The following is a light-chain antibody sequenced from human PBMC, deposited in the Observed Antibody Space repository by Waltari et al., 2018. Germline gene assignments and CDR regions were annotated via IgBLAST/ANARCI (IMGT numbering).Light chain of an antibody. V-gene: IGLV1-40*01. Sequence: QSVLTQPPSVSGAPGQRVTISCPGRSSNIGAGYDLHWYQQLPGTSPKLLIYGNNNRPSGVPDRFSGSKSGTSASLAITGLQAEDEAGYYCQSYDISLSVVFGGGTKLTVL. CDR2: GNN. J-gene: IGLJ3*02. CDR1: SSNIGAGYD. CDR3: QSYDISLSVV.